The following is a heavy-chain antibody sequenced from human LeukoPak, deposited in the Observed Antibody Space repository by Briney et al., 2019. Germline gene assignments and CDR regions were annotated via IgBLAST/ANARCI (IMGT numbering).Heavy chain of an antibody. CDR3: AKVLSGLSPFDS. CDR2: ISGIGGTA. V-gene: IGHV3-23*01. Sequence: PGGSLRLSCAASGFTFDNYAMTWVRQAAGKGLEWVSSISGIGGTAYYAGSVKGRFTISRDNSKNSLYLQMNSLRAEDTAVYHCAKVLSGLSPFDSWGQGTLVTVSS. CDR1: GFTFDNYA. J-gene: IGHJ4*02. D-gene: IGHD2/OR15-2a*01.